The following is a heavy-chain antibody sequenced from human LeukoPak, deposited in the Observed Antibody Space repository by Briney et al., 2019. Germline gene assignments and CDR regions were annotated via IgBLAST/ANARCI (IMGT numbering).Heavy chain of an antibody. CDR3: ARADYDYVWGSYRIRQYFDY. J-gene: IGHJ4*02. D-gene: IGHD3-16*02. CDR2: IYTSGST. CDR1: GGSISSSSYY. V-gene: IGHV4-61*02. Sequence: SETLSLTCTVSGGSISSSSYYWSWIRQPAGKGLEWIGRIYTSGSTNYNPSLKSRVTMSVDTSKNQFSLKLSSVTAADTAVYYCARADYDYVWGSYRIRQYFDYWGQGTLVTVSS.